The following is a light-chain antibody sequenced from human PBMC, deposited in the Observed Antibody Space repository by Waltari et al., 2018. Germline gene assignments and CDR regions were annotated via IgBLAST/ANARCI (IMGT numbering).Light chain of an antibody. Sequence: SYVVTQSPSVSVAPGETARITCGGDNIGSKSVNWYQQRPGTAPVLVISYDSDRPSGIPERFSGSNSGNTATLTISWVEAEDEADYYYLVWHSTIDHQGVFGGGTKLTVL. CDR1: NIGSKS. V-gene: IGLV3-21*04. CDR2: YDS. CDR3: LVWHSTIDHQGV. J-gene: IGLJ2*01.